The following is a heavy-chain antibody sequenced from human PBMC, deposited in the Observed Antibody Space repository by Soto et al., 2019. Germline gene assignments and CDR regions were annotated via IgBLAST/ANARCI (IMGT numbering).Heavy chain of an antibody. CDR3: ARGLPLTMDY. J-gene: IGHJ4*02. V-gene: IGHV1-3*01. Sequence: QVQLVQSGAEVKKPGASVKVACKASGYTFTSYAMHWVRQAPGQRLEWMGWINAGNGNTKYSQRFQGRVTITRDTSASTAYMELSSLRSEDTAVIYCARGLPLTMDYWGQGTLVTVSS. CDR2: INAGNGNT. D-gene: IGHD2-15*01. CDR1: GYTFTSYA.